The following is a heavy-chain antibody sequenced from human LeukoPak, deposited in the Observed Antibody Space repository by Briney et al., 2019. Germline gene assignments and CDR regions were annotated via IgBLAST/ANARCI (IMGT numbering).Heavy chain of an antibody. CDR3: ARAQTYGDYRLLLDY. CDR1: GGSISSGSYY. V-gene: IGHV4-61*02. CDR2: IYTSGST. D-gene: IGHD4-17*01. J-gene: IGHJ4*02. Sequence: SETLSLTCTVSGGSISSGSYYWSWIRQPAGKGLEWIGRIYTSGSTNYNPSLKSRVTISVDTSKNQFSLKLSSVTAADTALYYCARAQTYGDYRLLLDYWGQGTLVTVSS.